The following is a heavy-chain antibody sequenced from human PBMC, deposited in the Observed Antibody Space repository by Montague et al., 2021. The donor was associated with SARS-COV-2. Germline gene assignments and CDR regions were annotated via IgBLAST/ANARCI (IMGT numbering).Heavy chain of an antibody. CDR2: IYPGDSYT. J-gene: IGHJ4*02. Sequence: QSGAEVKKPGESLKISCKGSGYRFTSYWIGWVRQMPGKGLEWMGIIYPGDSYTRYSPSFQGQVTISADKSISTAYLQWSSLKASDTAMYYCARTSRSYYGSSGVDFDYWGQGTLVTVSS. V-gene: IGHV5-51*01. D-gene: IGHD3-22*01. CDR1: GYRFTSYW. CDR3: ARTSRSYYGSSGVDFDY.